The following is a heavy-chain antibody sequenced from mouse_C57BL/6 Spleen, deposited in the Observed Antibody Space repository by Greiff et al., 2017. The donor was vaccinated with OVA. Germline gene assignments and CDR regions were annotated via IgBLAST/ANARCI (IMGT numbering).Heavy chain of an antibody. CDR1: GYAFSSSW. CDR2: IYPGDGDT. D-gene: IGHD2-3*01. CDR3: ARHLDGPYAMDY. V-gene: IGHV1-82*01. J-gene: IGHJ4*01. Sequence: QVQLQQSGPELVKPGASVKISCKASGYAFSSSWMNWVKQRPGKGLEWIGRIYPGDGDTNYNGKFKGKATLTADKSSSTAYMQLSSLTSEDSAVYFCARHLDGPYAMDYWGQGTSVTVSS.